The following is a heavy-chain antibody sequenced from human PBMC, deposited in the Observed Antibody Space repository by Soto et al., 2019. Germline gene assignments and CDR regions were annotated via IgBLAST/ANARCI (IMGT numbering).Heavy chain of an antibody. Sequence: GASVKVSCKASGGTFSSYAISWVRQAPGQGLEWMGGIIPIFGTANYAQKFQGRVTITADESTSTAYMELSSLRSEDTAVYYCARDGSEYYGMDVWGQGTTVTSP. CDR1: GGTFSSYA. V-gene: IGHV1-69*13. CDR2: IIPIFGTA. D-gene: IGHD2-2*03. J-gene: IGHJ6*02. CDR3: ARDGSEYYGMDV.